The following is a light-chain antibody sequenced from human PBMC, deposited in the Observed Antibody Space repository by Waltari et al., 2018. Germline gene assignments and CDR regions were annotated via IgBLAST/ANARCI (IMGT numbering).Light chain of an antibody. CDR3: QVWDTTRYHVV. V-gene: IGLV3-21*02. J-gene: IGLJ2*01. CDR2: DDS. CDR1: NIGFKS. Sequence: SYVLTQPPSISVAPGQTATITWGGTNIGFKSVHWYQQKSGQAPVLVVYDDSNRPSGIPERIAGAKLGNTATLTLSRVEAGDEADYYCQVWDTTRYHVVFGGGTK.